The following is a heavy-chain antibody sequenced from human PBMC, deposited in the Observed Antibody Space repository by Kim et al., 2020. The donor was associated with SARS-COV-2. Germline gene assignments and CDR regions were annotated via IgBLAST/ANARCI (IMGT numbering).Heavy chain of an antibody. J-gene: IGHJ6*03. CDR2: ISHDGSNK. D-gene: IGHD1-26*01. Sequence: GGSLRLSCAASGFTFSSYAVHWVRQAPGKGLEWVAVISHDGSNKYFADSVRGRFTISRDNSKNTLYLQMNSLRAEDTAVYYCARDRRGTYYGHYFYYMDV. CDR1: GFTFSSYA. CDR3: ARDRRGTYYGHYFYYMDV. V-gene: IGHV3-30*04.